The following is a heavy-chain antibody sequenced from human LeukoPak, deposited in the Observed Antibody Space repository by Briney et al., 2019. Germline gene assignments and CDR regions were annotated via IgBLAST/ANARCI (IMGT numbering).Heavy chain of an antibody. V-gene: IGHV3-33*01. D-gene: IGHD3-3*01. Sequence: GGSLRLSCAASGFTFSSYGMHWVRQAPGKGLEWVAVIWYDGSNKYYADSVKGRFTISRDNSKNTLYLQMNSLRAEDTAVYYCARGRYDFWSGYRRGHNWFDPWGQGTLVTVSS. CDR2: IWYDGSNK. CDR3: ARGRYDFWSGYRRGHNWFDP. J-gene: IGHJ5*02. CDR1: GFTFSSYG.